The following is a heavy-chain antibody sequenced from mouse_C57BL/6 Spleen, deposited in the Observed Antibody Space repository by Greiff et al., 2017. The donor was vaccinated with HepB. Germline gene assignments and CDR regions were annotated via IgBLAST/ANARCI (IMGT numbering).Heavy chain of an antibody. V-gene: IGHV5-17*01. CDR2: ISSGSSTI. CDR1: GFTFSDYG. J-gene: IGHJ4*01. CDR3: ARLGPYYYGSSYNYAMDY. D-gene: IGHD1-1*01. Sequence: EVQVVESGGGLVKPGGSLKLSCAASGFTFSDYGMHWVRQAPEKGLEWVAYISSGSSTIYYADTVKGRFTISRDNAKNTLFLQMTSLRSEDTAMYYCARLGPYYYGSSYNYAMDYWGQGTSVTVSS.